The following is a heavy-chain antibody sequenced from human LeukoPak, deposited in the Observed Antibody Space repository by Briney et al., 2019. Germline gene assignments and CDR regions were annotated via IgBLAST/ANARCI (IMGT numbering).Heavy chain of an antibody. CDR1: GYTFTSYD. D-gene: IGHD3-22*01. Sequence: GASVKVSCTASGYTFTSYDINWVRQATGQGLEWMGWMNPNSGNTGYAQKFQGRVTMTRNTSISTAYMELSSLRSEDTAVYYCARGTRDSSGYSSGFDYWGQGTLVTVSS. CDR2: MNPNSGNT. J-gene: IGHJ4*02. CDR3: ARGTRDSSGYSSGFDY. V-gene: IGHV1-8*01.